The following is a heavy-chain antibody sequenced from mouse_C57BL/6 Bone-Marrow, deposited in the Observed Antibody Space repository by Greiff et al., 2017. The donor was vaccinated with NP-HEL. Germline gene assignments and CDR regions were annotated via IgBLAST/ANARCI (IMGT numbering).Heavy chain of an antibody. Sequence: VQLQQSGAELVKPGASVKISCKASGYAFSSYWMNWVKQRPGKGLEWIGQIYPGDGDTNYNGKFKGKATLTADKSSSTAYMQLSSLTSEDSAVYFCARKGIYYDYDGGGYFDYWGQGTTLTVSS. D-gene: IGHD2-4*01. CDR1: GYAFSSYW. CDR3: ARKGIYYDYDGGGYFDY. J-gene: IGHJ2*01. V-gene: IGHV1-80*01. CDR2: IYPGDGDT.